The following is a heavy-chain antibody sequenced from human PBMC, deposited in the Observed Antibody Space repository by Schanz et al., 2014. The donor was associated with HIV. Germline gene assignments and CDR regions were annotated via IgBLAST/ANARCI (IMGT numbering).Heavy chain of an antibody. CDR2: INPNSGGA. V-gene: IGHV1-2*02. D-gene: IGHD5-12*01. CDR1: GYTFTGYY. J-gene: IGHJ4*02. Sequence: QVQLVQSGAEVVKPGASVRVSCKTSGYTFTGYYLHWVRQAPEQGPEGMGWINPNSGGANYAQKFQGRVTMTRDTSISTAYMELSSLTSDDTAVYYCAREPNYSGFDCWGQGTLVIVAS. CDR3: AREPNYSGFDC.